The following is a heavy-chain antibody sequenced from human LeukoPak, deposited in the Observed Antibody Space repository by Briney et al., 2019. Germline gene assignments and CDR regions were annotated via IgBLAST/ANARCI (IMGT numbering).Heavy chain of an antibody. V-gene: IGHV4-61*02. CDR2: IYTSGST. J-gene: IGHJ4*02. CDR1: GGSISSGSYY. Sequence: SQTLSLTCTVSGGSISSGSYYWSWIRQPPGKGLEWIGRIYTSGSTNYNPSLKSRVTISVDTSKNQFSLKLSSVTAADTAVYYCARAGYDILTGYAFDYWGQGTLVTVSS. D-gene: IGHD3-9*01. CDR3: ARAGYDILTGYAFDY.